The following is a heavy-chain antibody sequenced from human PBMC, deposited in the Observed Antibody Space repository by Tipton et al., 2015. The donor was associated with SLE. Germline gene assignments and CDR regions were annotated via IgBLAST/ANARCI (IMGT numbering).Heavy chain of an antibody. CDR3: AKAPLSGIAYY. J-gene: IGHJ4*02. CDR2: ISGSGGTT. Sequence: SLRLSCAASGFTFSTYAMSWVRQAPGKGLEWVSSISGSGGTTYYADSMKGRFTISRDNSKNTLYLQMNSLRAEDTAIYYCAKAPLSGIAYYWGQGTLVTVSS. CDR1: GFTFSTYA. V-gene: IGHV3-23*01. D-gene: IGHD6-13*01.